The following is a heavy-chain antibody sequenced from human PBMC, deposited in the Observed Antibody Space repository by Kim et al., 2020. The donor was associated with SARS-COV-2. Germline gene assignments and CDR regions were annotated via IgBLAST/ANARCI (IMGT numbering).Heavy chain of an antibody. CDR2: ISYDGSNK. Sequence: GGSLRLSCAASGFTFSSYGMHWVRQAPGKGLEWVAVISYDGSNKYYADSVKGRFTISRDNSKNTLYLQMNSLRAEDTAVYYCAKDSRRDGYLIQHWGQGTLVTVSS. CDR3: AKDSRRDGYLIQH. CDR1: GFTFSSYG. D-gene: IGHD5-12*01. V-gene: IGHV3-30*18. J-gene: IGHJ1*01.